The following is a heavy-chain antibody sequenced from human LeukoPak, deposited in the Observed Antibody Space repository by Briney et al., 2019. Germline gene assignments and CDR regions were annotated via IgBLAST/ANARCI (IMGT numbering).Heavy chain of an antibody. CDR1: GFSLGTSGVG. Sequence: RKSGPTLVNPTQTLTLTCTFSGFSLGTSGVGVGWIRQPPGKALEWLAVIYWDDDERYSPSLKSRLTITKDTSKNQVVLTMTNMDPVDTATYYCAHSCGGGNSAYFDYWGQGTLVTASS. CDR2: IYWDDDE. J-gene: IGHJ4*02. D-gene: IGHD4-23*01. CDR3: AHSCGGGNSAYFDY. V-gene: IGHV2-5*02.